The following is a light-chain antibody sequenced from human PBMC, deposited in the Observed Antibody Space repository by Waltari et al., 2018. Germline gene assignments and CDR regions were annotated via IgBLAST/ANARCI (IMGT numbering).Light chain of an antibody. CDR1: SSNIGDHV. J-gene: IGLJ3*02. Sequence: QSVLTQPPSASETPGQRVTIPCSGSSSNIGDHVVNWYQQLPGKAPKLLIYRNDQRPSGVPDRFSASKSGTSASLAISGLQSEDEADYYCAAWDDRMNGHWVFGGGTKVTVL. CDR3: AAWDDRMNGHWV. CDR2: RND. V-gene: IGLV1-44*01.